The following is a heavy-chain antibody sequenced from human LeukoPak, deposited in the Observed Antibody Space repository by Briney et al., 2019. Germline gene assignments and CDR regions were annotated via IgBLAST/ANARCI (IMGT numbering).Heavy chain of an antibody. CDR1: GFTFSSYG. V-gene: IGHV3-30*03. Sequence: GGSLRLSCAASGFTFSSYGMHWVRRAPGKGLEWVAVISYDGSNKYYADSVKGRFTISRDNSKNTLYLQMNSLRAEDTAVYYCARMEIAVAGFDYWGQGTLVTVSS. J-gene: IGHJ4*02. D-gene: IGHD6-19*01. CDR2: ISYDGSNK. CDR3: ARMEIAVAGFDY.